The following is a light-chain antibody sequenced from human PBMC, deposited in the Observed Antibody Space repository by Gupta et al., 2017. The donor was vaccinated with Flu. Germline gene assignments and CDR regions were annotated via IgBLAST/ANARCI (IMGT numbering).Light chain of an antibody. CDR3: AAWDDTLGGRWV. V-gene: IGLV1-47*01. CDR1: NSNIGNNF. J-gene: IGLJ3*02. Sequence: QSLSTQSPSASGTPGQTVTIFCSGSNSNIGNNFVSWYQQLPGTAPKLLIYKNSRRPSGDTDRFSGSKSGTSAALAVSGLRAEDEADYYCAAWDDTLGGRWVFGGGTKLTVL. CDR2: KNS.